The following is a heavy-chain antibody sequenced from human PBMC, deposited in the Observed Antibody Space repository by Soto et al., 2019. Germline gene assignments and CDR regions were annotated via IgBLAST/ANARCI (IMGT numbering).Heavy chain of an antibody. CDR2: ISDTADTT. J-gene: IGHJ2*01. Sequence: EVQLLQSGGGVVQPGGSLRLSCAASGFTFSTYDMTWVRQAPGKGLEWVSSISDTADTTYYADSVKGRFTISRDNSKNTMDLQMNSLTAEYAAECDCAKETAVTTSGWYFDLWGRGNPVPVSS. V-gene: IGHV3-23*01. CDR1: GFTFSTYD. D-gene: IGHD4-17*01. CDR3: AKETAVTTSGWYFDL.